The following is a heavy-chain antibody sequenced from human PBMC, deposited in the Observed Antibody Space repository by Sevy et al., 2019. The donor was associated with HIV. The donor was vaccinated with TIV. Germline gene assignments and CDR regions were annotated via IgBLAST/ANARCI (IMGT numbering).Heavy chain of an antibody. CDR2: INHSGST. D-gene: IGHD2-15*01. Sequence: SDTLSLTCAVYGGSFSGYYWSWIRQPPGKGLEWIGEINHSGSTNYNPSLKSRVTISVDTSKNQFSLKLSSVTAADTAVYYCARDVVLSPYYYYGMDVWGQGTTVTVSS. CDR1: GGSFSGYY. CDR3: ARDVVLSPYYYYGMDV. V-gene: IGHV4-34*01. J-gene: IGHJ6*02.